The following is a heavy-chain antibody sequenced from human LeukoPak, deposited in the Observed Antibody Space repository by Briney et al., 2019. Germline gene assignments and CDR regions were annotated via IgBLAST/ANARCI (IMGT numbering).Heavy chain of an antibody. D-gene: IGHD2-2*01. CDR2: ISDGSRDT. J-gene: IGHJ6*04. CDR1: GFTFSSYA. Sequence: GGSLRLSCAASGFTFSSYAMSWVRQAPGKGPEWVSSISDGSRDTNYADFVKGRFTISRDNSKNILYLQMDSLRAEDTAVYYCAKDYCSSTSCGISDVWGKGTTVTVSS. CDR3: AKDYCSSTSCGISDV. V-gene: IGHV3-23*01.